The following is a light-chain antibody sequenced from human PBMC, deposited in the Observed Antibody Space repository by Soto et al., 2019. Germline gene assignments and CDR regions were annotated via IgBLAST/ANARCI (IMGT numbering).Light chain of an antibody. CDR2: DVS. Sequence: QSALTQPASVSGSPGQSITISCTGTSSDGGGYNYVSWYQQHPGKAPKLMIYDVSNRPSGVSNRFSGSKSGNTASLTFSGLEAEDEADYYSSSSARSSPRVFGTGTKVTVL. CDR3: SSSARSSPRV. CDR1: SSDGGGYNY. V-gene: IGLV2-14*01. J-gene: IGLJ1*01.